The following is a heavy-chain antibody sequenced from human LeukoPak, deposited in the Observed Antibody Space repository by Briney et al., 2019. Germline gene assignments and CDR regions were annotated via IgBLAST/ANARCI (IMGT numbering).Heavy chain of an antibody. CDR2: IYHSGST. CDR3: ARASQDYYYYMDV. CDR1: GYSISSCYY. V-gene: IGHV4-38-2*01. Sequence: SETLSLTCAVSGYSISSCYYWGWIRQPPGKGLEWIGSIYHSGSTYYNPSLKSRVTISVDTSKNQFSLKLSSVTAADTAVYYCARASQDYYYYMDVWGKGTTVTVSS. J-gene: IGHJ6*03.